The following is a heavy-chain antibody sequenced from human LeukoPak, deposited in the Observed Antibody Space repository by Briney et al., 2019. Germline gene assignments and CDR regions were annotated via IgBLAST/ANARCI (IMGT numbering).Heavy chain of an antibody. Sequence: GASVKVSCKASGYTFTNYGISWVRQAPGQGLEWMGWINPNSGGTNYAQKFQGRVTMTRDTSISTAYMELSRLRSDDTAVYYCARGRIVVVNPLDYWGQGTLVTVSS. CDR2: INPNSGGT. CDR3: ARGRIVVVNPLDY. J-gene: IGHJ4*02. V-gene: IGHV1-2*02. D-gene: IGHD3-22*01. CDR1: GYTFTNYG.